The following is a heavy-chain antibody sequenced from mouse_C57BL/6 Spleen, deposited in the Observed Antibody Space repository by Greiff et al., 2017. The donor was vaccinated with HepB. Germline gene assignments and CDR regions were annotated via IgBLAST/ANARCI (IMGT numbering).Heavy chain of an antibody. D-gene: IGHD3-2*02. CDR2: ISSGGDYI. CDR1: GFTFSSYA. CDR3: TRGDSSGFAY. Sequence: EVMLVESGEGLVKPGGSLKLSCAASGFTFSSYAMSWVRQTPEKRLEWVAYISSGGDYIYYADTVKGRFTISRDNARNTLYLQMSSLKSEDTAMYYCTRGDSSGFAYWGQGTLVTVSA. V-gene: IGHV5-9-1*02. J-gene: IGHJ3*01.